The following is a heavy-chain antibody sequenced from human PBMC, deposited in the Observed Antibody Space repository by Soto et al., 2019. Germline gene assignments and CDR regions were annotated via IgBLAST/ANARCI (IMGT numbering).Heavy chain of an antibody. Sequence: PSETLSLTCAVFGDSISSGGYYWSWIRQPPGKGLEWIGYIFQSGRTSYDPSLKSRVTISVDRSKNQFSLKLNSVTAADTALYYCARLDGYNSFDYWGQGILVTVSS. J-gene: IGHJ4*02. CDR3: ARLDGYNSFDY. D-gene: IGHD5-12*01. V-gene: IGHV4-30-2*01. CDR2: IFQSGRT. CDR1: GDSISSGGYY.